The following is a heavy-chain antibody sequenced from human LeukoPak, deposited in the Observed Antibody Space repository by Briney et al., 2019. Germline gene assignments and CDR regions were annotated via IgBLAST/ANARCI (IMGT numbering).Heavy chain of an antibody. D-gene: IGHD1-26*01. CDR3: AKVFWFGNGSYIFAH. CDR1: GFIVSSNY. J-gene: IGHJ4*02. CDR2: IHSGDRT. Sequence: PGGSLRLSCAASGFIVSSNYMGWVRQAPGKGLEWASLIHSGDRTYYADSVKGRFTISRDNSKNTLYLQMNSLRAEDTAVYYCAKVFWFGNGSYIFAHWGQGTLVTVSS. V-gene: IGHV3-66*01.